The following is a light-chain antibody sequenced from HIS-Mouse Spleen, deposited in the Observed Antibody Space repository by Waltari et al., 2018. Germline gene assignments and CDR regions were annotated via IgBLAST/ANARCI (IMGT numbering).Light chain of an antibody. J-gene: IGKJ2*01. CDR2: GAS. Sequence: EIVMTQSPATLSVSPGERATLSCRASQSVSSNLAWYQQKPGQAPRLLIYGASTRATCIPARFSGSGSGTEFTLTISSLQSEDFAVYYCQQYNNWPMYTFGQGTKLEIK. CDR3: QQYNNWPMYT. CDR1: QSVSSN. V-gene: IGKV3-15*01.